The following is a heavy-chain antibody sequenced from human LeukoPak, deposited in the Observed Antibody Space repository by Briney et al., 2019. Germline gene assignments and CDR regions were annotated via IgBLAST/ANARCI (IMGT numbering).Heavy chain of an antibody. CDR3: ARGPYGGNSEADY. Sequence: GGSLRLSCAASGFTFSSYGMHWVRQAPGKGREWVAVIWYDGSNKYYADSVKGRFTISRDNSKNTLYLQMNSLRAEDTAVYYCARGPYGGNSEADYWGQGTLVTVSS. CDR1: GFTFSSYG. CDR2: IWYDGSNK. J-gene: IGHJ4*02. D-gene: IGHD4-23*01. V-gene: IGHV3-33*01.